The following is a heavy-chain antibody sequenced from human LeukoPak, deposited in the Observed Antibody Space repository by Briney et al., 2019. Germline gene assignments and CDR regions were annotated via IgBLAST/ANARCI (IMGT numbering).Heavy chain of an antibody. D-gene: IGHD5-24*01. CDR2: IYSDGSP. CDR3: AREEQDRRDGYNTDWEEYYYYYMDV. CDR1: GGSMKSGSYY. V-gene: IGHV4-61*02. Sequence: SETLSLTCSVSGGSMKSGSYYWNWIRQPAGKGLEWIGRIYSDGSPEYHPSLESRVTISMDTSKNQFSLKLTSVTAADTAVYYCAREEQDRRDGYNTDWEEYYYYYMDVWGKGTTVTISS. J-gene: IGHJ6*03.